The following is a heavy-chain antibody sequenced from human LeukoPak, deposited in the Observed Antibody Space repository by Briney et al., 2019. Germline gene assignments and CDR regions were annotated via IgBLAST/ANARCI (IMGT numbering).Heavy chain of an antibody. CDR3: ARARKSGGITMLRGVKDRGWFDP. J-gene: IGHJ5*02. CDR1: GFTFSSYG. CDR2: IRYDGSNK. V-gene: IGHV3-30*02. Sequence: GGSLRLSCAASGFTFSSYGMHWVRQAPGKGLEWVAFIRYDGSNKYYADSVKGRFTISRYNSKNTLYLQTNSLRAEDTAVFYCARARKSGGITMLRGVKDRGWFDPWGQGTLVTVSS. D-gene: IGHD3-10*01.